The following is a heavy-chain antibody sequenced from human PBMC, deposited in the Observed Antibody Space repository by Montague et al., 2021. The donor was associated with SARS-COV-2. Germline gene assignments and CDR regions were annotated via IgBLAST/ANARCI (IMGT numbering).Heavy chain of an antibody. CDR2: ISAYNGNP. V-gene: IGHV1-18*01. CDR1: GYNLNIYG. D-gene: IGHD6-13*01. J-gene: IGHJ4*02. CDR3: ARNRGDAAESVLDY. Sequence: SVKVSCKASGYNLNIYGISWVRQAPVQGLEWMGWISAYNGNPNYXQKLQGRVTMTTDTSTSTAYMELRSLRSDDTAVYYCARNRGDAAESVLDYWGQGTLVTVSS.